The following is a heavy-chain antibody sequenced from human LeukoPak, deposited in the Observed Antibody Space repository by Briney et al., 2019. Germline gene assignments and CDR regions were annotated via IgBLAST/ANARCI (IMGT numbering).Heavy chain of an antibody. CDR1: GFTFSSYG. Sequence: PGGSLRLSCAASGFTFSSYGMHWVRQAPGKGLEWVAVIWYDGSNKYYADSVKGRFTISRDNSKNTLYLQMNSLRAEDTALYYCARENASIAVAGSHEGAFDIGGQGPTVTVSS. V-gene: IGHV3-33*01. CDR3: ARENASIAVAGSHEGAFDI. J-gene: IGHJ3*02. D-gene: IGHD6-19*01. CDR2: IWYDGSNK.